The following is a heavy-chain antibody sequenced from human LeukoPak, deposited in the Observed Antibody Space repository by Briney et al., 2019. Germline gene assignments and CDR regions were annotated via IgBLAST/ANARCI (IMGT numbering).Heavy chain of an antibody. CDR3: ARALSSSWYSGYFNY. D-gene: IGHD6-13*01. CDR2: IYSGSST. V-gene: IGHV3-66*01. CDR1: GFTVSSNY. Sequence: GGSLRLSCAASGFTVSSNYMSWVRQAPGKGLEWVSVIYSGSSTYYADSVKGRFTISRDNSKNTLYLQMNSLRAEDTAVYYCARALSSSWYSGYFNYWGQGTLVTVSS. J-gene: IGHJ4*02.